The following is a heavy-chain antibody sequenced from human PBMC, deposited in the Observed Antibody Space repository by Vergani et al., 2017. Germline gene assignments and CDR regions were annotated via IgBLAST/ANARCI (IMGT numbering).Heavy chain of an antibody. CDR1: GFTFSSYW. Sequence: VQLVESGGGLVQPGGSLRLSCAASGFTFSSYWMSWVRQAPGKGLEWVAVISYDGSNKYYADSVKGRFTISRDNSKNTLYLQMNSLRAEDTAVYYCAREGYYDSTPQPPYFDYWGQGTLVTVSS. J-gene: IGHJ4*02. CDR3: AREGYYDSTPQPPYFDY. CDR2: ISYDGSNK. V-gene: IGHV3-30*03. D-gene: IGHD3-22*01.